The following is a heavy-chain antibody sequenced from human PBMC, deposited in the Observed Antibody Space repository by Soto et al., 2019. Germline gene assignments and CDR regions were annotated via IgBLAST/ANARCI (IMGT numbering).Heavy chain of an antibody. Sequence: ASVKVSCEASGGTFSSYAISWVRQAPGQGLEWMGGIIPIFGTANYAQKFQGRVTITADESTSTAYMELSSLRSEDTAVYYCARDPIVVVPPSTYYYYGMDVWGQGTTLTVSS. CDR2: IIPIFGTA. CDR3: ARDPIVVVPPSTYYYYGMDV. D-gene: IGHD2-2*01. CDR1: GGTFSSYA. J-gene: IGHJ6*02. V-gene: IGHV1-69*13.